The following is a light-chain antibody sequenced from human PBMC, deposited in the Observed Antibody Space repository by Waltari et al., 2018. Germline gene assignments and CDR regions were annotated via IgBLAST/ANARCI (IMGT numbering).Light chain of an antibody. CDR1: QSVSSSF. Sequence: EIVLPQSPGTLSLSPGERATLSCRASQSVSSSFLAWYHQKPGEAPRLLIYGASSRATGIPDRFSGSGSGTDFTLTISRLEPEDFAVYYCQQYGSSLLTFGGGTKVEIK. CDR3: QQYGSSLLT. V-gene: IGKV3-20*01. CDR2: GAS. J-gene: IGKJ4*01.